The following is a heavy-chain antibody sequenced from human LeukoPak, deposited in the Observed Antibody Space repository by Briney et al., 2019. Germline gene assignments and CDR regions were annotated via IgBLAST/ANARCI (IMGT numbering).Heavy chain of an antibody. CDR2: IKQDGSEK. Sequence: PGGSLRLSCGASGFTFSSYWMSWVRQAPGKGLEWVANIKQDGSEKYYVDSVKGRFTISRDNAENSLYLQMNSLRAEDTAVYYCARARDWGQGTLVTVSS. CDR3: ARARD. J-gene: IGHJ4*02. V-gene: IGHV3-7*01. CDR1: GFTFSSYW.